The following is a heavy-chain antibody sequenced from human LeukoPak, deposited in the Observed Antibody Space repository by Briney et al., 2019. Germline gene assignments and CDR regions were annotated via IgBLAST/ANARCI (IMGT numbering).Heavy chain of an antibody. J-gene: IGHJ4*02. CDR3: ARVPRRWYYDSSGYYYYDY. V-gene: IGHV4-61*02. Sequence: PSETLSLTCTVSGGSISSGSYYWSWIRQPAGKGLEWIGRIYTSGSTNYNPSLKSRVTISVDTSKNQFSLKLSSVTAAGTAVYYCARVPRRWYYDSSGYYYYDYWGQGTLVTVSS. D-gene: IGHD3-22*01. CDR1: GGSISSGSYY. CDR2: IYTSGST.